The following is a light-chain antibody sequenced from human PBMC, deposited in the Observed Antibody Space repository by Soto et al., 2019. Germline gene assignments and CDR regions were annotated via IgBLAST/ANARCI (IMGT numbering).Light chain of an antibody. CDR3: SSFGASKV. CDR2: EVN. Sequence: QSVLTQPPSASGSLGQSVTASCTGSSSDVGAYNYVSWYQQHPGKAPKLIIYEVNKRPSGVSDRFSGSKSGNTASLTVSGLQAEDEADYYCSSFGASKVFGGGTQLTVL. CDR1: SSDVGAYNY. J-gene: IGLJ2*01. V-gene: IGLV2-8*01.